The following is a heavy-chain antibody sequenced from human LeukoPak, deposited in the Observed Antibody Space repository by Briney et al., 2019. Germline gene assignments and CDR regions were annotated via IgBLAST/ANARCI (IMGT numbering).Heavy chain of an antibody. J-gene: IGHJ4*02. CDR3: ARHSDVIGAI. Sequence: GESLKISCKASGYTFTHQWIGWVRQLSGSGLEWMGIIYPRDSDTIYSPSFQGHVTISADTSINTAYLEWSSLEASDTAIYYCARHSDVIGAIWGQGTLVTVSS. CDR2: IYPRDSDT. CDR1: GYTFTHQW. V-gene: IGHV5-51*01. D-gene: IGHD3-10*01.